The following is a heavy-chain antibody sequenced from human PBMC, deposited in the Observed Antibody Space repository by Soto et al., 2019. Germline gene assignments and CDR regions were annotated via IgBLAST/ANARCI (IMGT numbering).Heavy chain of an antibody. CDR1: GGSISSGDYY. CDR3: ARESRIFGVVSDY. Sequence: PSETLSLTCTVSGGSISSGDYYWSWIRQPPGKGLEWIGYIYYSGSTYYNPSLKSRVTISVDTSKNQFSLKLSSVTAADTAVYYCARESRIFGVVSDYWGQGTLVTVSS. CDR2: IYYSGST. D-gene: IGHD3-3*02. V-gene: IGHV4-30-4*01. J-gene: IGHJ4*02.